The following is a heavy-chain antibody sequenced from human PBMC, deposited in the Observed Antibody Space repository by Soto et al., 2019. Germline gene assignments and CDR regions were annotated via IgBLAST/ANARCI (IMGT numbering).Heavy chain of an antibody. CDR2: ILPLFGTT. V-gene: IGHV1-69*01. D-gene: IGHD2-15*01. J-gene: IGHJ6*02. Sequence: QVQLVQSRSEVKKPGSSVRVSCRASEGTFNSHVVSWGRQAPGQGLQWMGGILPLFGTTNYAHQLEGRVTITADSSTATSVLELSGLTPGDTAVYYCARGGTLYESSQKYYQYGLDVWGQGTTVIVSS. CDR1: EGTFNSHV. CDR3: ARGGTLYESSQKYYQYGLDV.